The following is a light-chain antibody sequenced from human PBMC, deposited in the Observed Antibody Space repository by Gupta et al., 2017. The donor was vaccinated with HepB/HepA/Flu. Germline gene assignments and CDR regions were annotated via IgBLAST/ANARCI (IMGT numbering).Light chain of an antibody. CDR2: DAS. CDR3: QQRINWPLT. CDR1: QSVRSY. J-gene: IGKJ4*01. V-gene: IGKV3-11*01. Sequence: EIVLTQSPATLSLSPGERVTLSCRASQSVRSYLAWYQQKPGQAPRLLIYDASNRATGIPARFSGSGSGTDFTLTISSLEPEDFAFYYCQQRINWPLTFGEGTKVEIK.